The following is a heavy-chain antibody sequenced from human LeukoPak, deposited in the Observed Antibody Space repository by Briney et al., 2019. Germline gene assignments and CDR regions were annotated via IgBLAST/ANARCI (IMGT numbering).Heavy chain of an antibody. CDR1: GFTFSSYE. Sequence: PGGPLRLSCAASGFTFSSYEMNWVRQAPGKGLEWVSYISSSGSTIYYADSVKGRFTISRDNAKNSLYLQMDSLRAEDTAVYYCARESPGATRDYWGQGTLVTVSS. CDR3: ARESPGATRDY. CDR2: ISSSGSTI. J-gene: IGHJ4*02. V-gene: IGHV3-48*03. D-gene: IGHD1-26*01.